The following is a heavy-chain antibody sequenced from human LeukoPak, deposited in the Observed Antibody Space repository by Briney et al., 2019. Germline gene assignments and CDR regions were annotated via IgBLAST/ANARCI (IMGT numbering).Heavy chain of an antibody. V-gene: IGHV1-46*01. CDR1: GYTFSSYD. Sequence: ASVKVSCKASGYTFSSYDINWVRQATAQGLEWMGIINPSGGSTSYAQKFQGRVTMTRDTSTSTVYMELSSLRSEDTAVYYCARESSSTLYGMDVWGQGTTVTVSS. J-gene: IGHJ6*02. CDR2: INPSGGST. CDR3: ARESSSTLYGMDV. D-gene: IGHD2-2*01.